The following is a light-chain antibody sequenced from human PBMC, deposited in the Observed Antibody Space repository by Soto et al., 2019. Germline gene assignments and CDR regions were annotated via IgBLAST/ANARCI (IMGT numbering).Light chain of an antibody. V-gene: IGLV1-47*01. J-gene: IGLJ1*01. CDR1: NSNIGSNF. CDR2: RNS. CDR3: ASWDDSLSGRYV. Sequence: QSLLTQPPSASGTPGQRVTISCSGNNSNIGSNFVYWYQQFPGTAPKLLIHRNSQRPSGVPDRFSGSKSGTSASLAISGLRSEDDADYYCASWDDSLSGRYVFGSGTKVTVL.